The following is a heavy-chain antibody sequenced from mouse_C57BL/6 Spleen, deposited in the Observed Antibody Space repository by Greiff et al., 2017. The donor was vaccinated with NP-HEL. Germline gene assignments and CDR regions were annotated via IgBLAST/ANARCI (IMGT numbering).Heavy chain of an antibody. Sequence: EVKVVESGGGLVKPGGSLKLSCAASGFTFSDYGMHWVRQAPEKGLEWVAYISSGSSTIYYADTVKGRFTISRDNAKNTLFLQMTSLRSEDTAMYYCARHGSSYRYFDYWGQGTTLTVSS. V-gene: IGHV5-17*01. CDR3: ARHGSSYRYFDY. CDR1: GFTFSDYG. CDR2: ISSGSSTI. D-gene: IGHD1-1*01. J-gene: IGHJ2*01.